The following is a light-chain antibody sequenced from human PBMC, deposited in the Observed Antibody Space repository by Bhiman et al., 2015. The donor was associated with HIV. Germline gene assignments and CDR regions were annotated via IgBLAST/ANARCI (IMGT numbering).Light chain of an antibody. Sequence: QSALTQPPSASGSPGQSVIISCTGTSSDIGRYNYVSWSQQHPGKAPKIIIYEVTRRPSGVPDRFSGSKSGTSASLAISGLQAEDEADYYCAAWDDSLNGVVFGGGTKLTVL. CDR3: AAWDDSLNGVV. CDR1: SSDIGRYNY. CDR2: EVT. V-gene: IGLV2-8*01. J-gene: IGLJ2*01.